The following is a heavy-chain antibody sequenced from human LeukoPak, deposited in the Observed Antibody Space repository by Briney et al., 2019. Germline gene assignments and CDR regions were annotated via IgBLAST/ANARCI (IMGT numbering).Heavy chain of an antibody. Sequence: PGGSLRLSCAASGFTFSSSAMSWVRQAPGKGLMWVSRIEGDGNRITYADSVKGRFTISRDNAKNTLYLQMNSLRAEDTAVYYCTRDWRNLGYDYWGQGTLVTVSS. CDR3: TRDWRNLGYDY. D-gene: IGHD5-12*01. J-gene: IGHJ4*02. V-gene: IGHV3-74*01. CDR2: IEGDGNRI. CDR1: GFTFSSSA.